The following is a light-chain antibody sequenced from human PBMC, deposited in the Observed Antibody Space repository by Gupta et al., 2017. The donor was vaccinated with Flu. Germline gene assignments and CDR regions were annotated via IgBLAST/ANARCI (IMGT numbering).Light chain of an antibody. Sequence: QSALTLPTSVPASPGPSIPISCTGSSSDVGAYNYVSWYQQHPGQAPKLMIYEVSNRPPGISTRFSGSKSGNTASLTISGLQTEDEADYYCSSYTRSGTHWVFGGGTKLTVL. J-gene: IGLJ3*02. CDR1: SSDVGAYNY. V-gene: IGLV2-14*01. CDR3: SSYTRSGTHWV. CDR2: EVS.